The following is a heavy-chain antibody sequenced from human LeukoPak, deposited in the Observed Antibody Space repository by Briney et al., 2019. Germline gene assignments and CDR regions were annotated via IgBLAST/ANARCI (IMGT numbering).Heavy chain of an antibody. J-gene: IGHJ4*02. CDR1: GYTFSSYW. CDR3: ARAYGPDY. Sequence: PGGSLRLSCAASGYTFSSYWMPWVRQAPGKGLVWALRIKSDGSATSYADSVKGRFTISRDNAKNTLYLQMNSLRAGDTGLYYCARAYGPDYWGQGTLVTVSS. D-gene: IGHD4-17*01. CDR2: IKSDGSAT. V-gene: IGHV3-74*01.